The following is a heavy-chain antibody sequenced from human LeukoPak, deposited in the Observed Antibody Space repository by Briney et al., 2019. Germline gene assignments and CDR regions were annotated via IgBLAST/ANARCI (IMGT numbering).Heavy chain of an antibody. CDR1: GFTFSNYP. V-gene: IGHV3-11*01. J-gene: IGHJ4*02. Sequence: GGSLRLSCAASGFTFSNYPMHWLRQAPGKGLEWVSYISSSGSTIYYADSVKGRFTISRDNAKNSLYLQMNSLRAEDTAVYYCARELYYYGSGPFDYWGQGTLVTVSS. CDR3: ARELYYYGSGPFDY. D-gene: IGHD3-10*01. CDR2: ISSSGSTI.